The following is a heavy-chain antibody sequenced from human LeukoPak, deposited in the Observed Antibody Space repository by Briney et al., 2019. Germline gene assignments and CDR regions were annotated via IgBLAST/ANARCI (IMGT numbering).Heavy chain of an antibody. CDR2: SNDSGGT. CDR1: GGTFSGYY. CDR3: ARAGKSALPT. V-gene: IGHV4-34*01. D-gene: IGHD2-15*01. Sequence: SETLSLTCAVYGGTFSGYYWSWIRQPPGKRLEWVGESNDSGGTNYNPSLKSRVTISADKSKNQVSLKLTSVTAADTAVYYCARAGKSALPTWGQGTLVTVSS. J-gene: IGHJ5*02.